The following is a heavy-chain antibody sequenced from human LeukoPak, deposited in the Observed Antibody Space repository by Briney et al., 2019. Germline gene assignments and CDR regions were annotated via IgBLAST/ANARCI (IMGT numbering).Heavy chain of an antibody. CDR1: GYTLTELS. Sequence: GASVKVSCKVSGYTLTELSMHWVRQAPAKGIEWMGRFDPEDGETIYAQKFQGRVTMTEDTSTDTAYMELSSLRSEDTAVYYCATERITMVRGVITYYYYMDVWGKGTTVTVSS. J-gene: IGHJ6*03. D-gene: IGHD3-10*01. V-gene: IGHV1-24*01. CDR2: FDPEDGET. CDR3: ATERITMVRGVITYYYYMDV.